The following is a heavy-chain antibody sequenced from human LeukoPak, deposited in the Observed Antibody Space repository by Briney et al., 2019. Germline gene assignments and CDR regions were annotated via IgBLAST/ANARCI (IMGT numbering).Heavy chain of an antibody. CDR1: GFTFSSYG. CDR2: IWYDGSNK. CDR3: AKDATEYYYDSSGYYYPYY. D-gene: IGHD3-22*01. Sequence: GRSLRLSCAASGFTFSSYGMHWVRQAPGKGLEWVAVIWYDGSNKYYADSVKGRFTISRDNSKNTLYLQMNSLRAEDTAVYYCAKDATEYYYDSSGYYYPYYWGQGTLVTVSS. V-gene: IGHV3-33*06. J-gene: IGHJ4*02.